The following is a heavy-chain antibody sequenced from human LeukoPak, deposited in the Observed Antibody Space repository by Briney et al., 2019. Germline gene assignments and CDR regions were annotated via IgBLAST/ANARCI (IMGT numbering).Heavy chain of an antibody. V-gene: IGHV3-11*01. J-gene: IGHJ4*02. CDR2: ISGSGDVI. CDR1: GFTFSDY. Sequence: GGSLRLSCAGSGFTFSDYISWIRQSPGRGLEWVAYISGSGDVIYYADSVKGRFTISRDNAKNLVSLQMDSLRAEDTAVYSCARLPYYYFDRWGQGTLVTVSS. D-gene: IGHD2-21*01. CDR3: ARLPYYYFDR.